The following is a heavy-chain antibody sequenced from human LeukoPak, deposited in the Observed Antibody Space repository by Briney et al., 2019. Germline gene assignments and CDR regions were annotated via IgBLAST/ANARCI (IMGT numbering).Heavy chain of an antibody. Sequence: SETLSLTCAVYGGSFSGYYWSWIRQPPGKGLEWIGEINHSGSTNYNPSLKSRVTISVDTSKNQFSLELSSVTAADTAVYYCARADYGGNTAYYFDYWGQGTLVTVSS. V-gene: IGHV4-34*01. J-gene: IGHJ4*02. CDR3: ARADYGGNTAYYFDY. CDR1: GGSFSGYY. CDR2: INHSGST. D-gene: IGHD4-23*01.